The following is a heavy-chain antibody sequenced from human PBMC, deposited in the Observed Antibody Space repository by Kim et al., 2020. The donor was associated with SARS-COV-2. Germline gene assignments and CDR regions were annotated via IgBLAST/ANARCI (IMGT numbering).Heavy chain of an antibody. CDR2: IWNDGSNK. V-gene: IGHV3-33*06. D-gene: IGHD3-10*01. J-gene: IGHJ6*02. Sequence: GGSLRLSCAASGFTFSSYGMHWVRQAPGKGLEWVAVIWNDGSNKYYADSVKGRFTISRDNSKNTLYLQMNSLRAEDTAVYYCAKGDGSGSYYHYYYYGMDVWGQGTTVTVSS. CDR1: GFTFSSYG. CDR3: AKGDGSGSYYHYYYYGMDV.